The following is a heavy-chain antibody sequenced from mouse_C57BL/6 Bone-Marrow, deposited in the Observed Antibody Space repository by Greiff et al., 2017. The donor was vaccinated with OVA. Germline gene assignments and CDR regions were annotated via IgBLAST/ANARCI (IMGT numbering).Heavy chain of an antibody. J-gene: IGHJ2*01. V-gene: IGHV1-72*01. Sequence: QVQLQQPGAELVKPGASVKLSCKASGYTFTSYWMHWVKQRPGRGLEWIGWIDPNSGGTKYNEKFKSKATLTVDKPSSTAYMQLSSLTSEDSAVYYCASLHSNYLYYFDYWGKGTTLTVSS. CDR3: ASLHSNYLYYFDY. CDR1: GYTFTSYW. D-gene: IGHD2-5*01. CDR2: IDPNSGGT.